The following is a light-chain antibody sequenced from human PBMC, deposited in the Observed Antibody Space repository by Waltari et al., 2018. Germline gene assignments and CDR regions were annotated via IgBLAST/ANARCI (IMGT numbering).Light chain of an antibody. CDR2: YHTGPER. CDR1: SGISVGSYR. J-gene: IGLJ2*01. V-gene: IGLV5-45*01. CDR3: MIWHNNAWV. Sequence: QPVLTQPTSLSASPGASARLTCTLRSGISVGSYRIFWYQQKPGSPPRYLLNYHTGPERHQGSGVPSRFSGSKDASANAGILLISGLQSEDEADYYCMIWHNNAWVFGGGTRLTVL.